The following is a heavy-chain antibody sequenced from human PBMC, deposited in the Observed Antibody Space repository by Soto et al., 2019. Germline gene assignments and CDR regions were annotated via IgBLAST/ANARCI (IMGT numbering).Heavy chain of an antibody. J-gene: IGHJ3*02. CDR3: VWGGQGIGLEYDAFDI. CDR2: ISAYNGNT. Sequence: QVQLVQSGAEVKKPGASVKVSCKASGYTFTSYGISWVRQAPGQGLEWMGWISAYNGNTNYAQKLQGRVTMTTDTSTSTAYMGLRSLRSDDTAVYYCVWGGQGIGLEYDAFDIWGQGTMVTVSS. D-gene: IGHD3-16*01. V-gene: IGHV1-18*01. CDR1: GYTFTSYG.